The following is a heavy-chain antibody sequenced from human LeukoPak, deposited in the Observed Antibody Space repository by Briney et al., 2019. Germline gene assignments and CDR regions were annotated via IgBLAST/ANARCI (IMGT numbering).Heavy chain of an antibody. CDR3: ARDWLDVLDY. V-gene: IGHV1-2*02. J-gene: IGHJ4*02. CDR1: GYTFTGYY. D-gene: IGHD3-22*01. Sequence: APVKRSCKASGYTFTGYYMHWVRQTPGQGLEWMGWINPNSGGTNYAQKFQGRVTMTRDTSISTAYMELSRLRSDDTAVYYCARDWLDVLDYRGQGTPGTVSS. CDR2: INPNSGGT.